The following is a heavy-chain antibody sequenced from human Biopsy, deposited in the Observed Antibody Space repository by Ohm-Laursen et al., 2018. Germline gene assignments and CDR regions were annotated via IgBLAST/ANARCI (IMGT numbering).Heavy chain of an antibody. Sequence: SVKVSCKASGGTFSNYAISWVRQAPGEGLEWMGGIIAVSGLVNYAPKFQGRVSITADKSTTTAYMELSNLKSEDTAVYYCATPFQYYDSWGGYPPFDHWGQGTLATVSS. CDR2: IIAVSGLV. CDR3: ATPFQYYDSWGGYPPFDH. D-gene: IGHD3-3*01. CDR1: GGTFSNYA. V-gene: IGHV1-69*10. J-gene: IGHJ4*02.